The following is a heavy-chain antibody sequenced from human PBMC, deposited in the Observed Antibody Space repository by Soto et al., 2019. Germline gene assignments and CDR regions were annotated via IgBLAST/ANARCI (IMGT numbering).Heavy chain of an antibody. CDR1: GFTFSRYA. CDR3: ASDTLSSGQLDY. J-gene: IGHJ4*02. V-gene: IGHV3-30-3*01. Sequence: PGGSLRLSCAASGFTFSRYAMHWVRQAPGKGLEWVAVISYDGTNKYYVDSVKDRFTISRDNSKNTLYLQMNSLRAEDTAVYYCASDTLSSGQLDYWGQGTLVTVSS. D-gene: IGHD6-19*01. CDR2: ISYDGTNK.